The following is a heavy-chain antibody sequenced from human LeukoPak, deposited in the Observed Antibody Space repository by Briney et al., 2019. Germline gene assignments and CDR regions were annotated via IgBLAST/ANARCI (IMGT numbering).Heavy chain of an antibody. V-gene: IGHV4-34*01. CDR2: INHSGNT. Sequence: SETLSLTCAVYGGSFSGYYWSWIRQPPGKGLEWIGEINHSGNTNYNPSLKSRVTISVDTSRNQFSLKLSSVTAADTAVYYCATRRGRYGMDVWGKGTTVIVSS. CDR1: GGSFSGYY. J-gene: IGHJ6*04. CDR3: ATRRGRYGMDV.